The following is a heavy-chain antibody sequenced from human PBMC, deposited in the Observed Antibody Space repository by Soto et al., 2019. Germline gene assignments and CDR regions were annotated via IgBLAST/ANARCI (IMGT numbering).Heavy chain of an antibody. CDR1: GGTFSSYA. D-gene: IGHD4-17*01. CDR3: ASRSLNYGDTYYCYGMDV. CDR2: IIPIFGTA. Sequence: QVQLVQSGAEVKKPGSSVKVSCKASGGTFSSYAISWVRQAPGQGLEWMGGIIPIFGTANYAQKFQGRVTITADESSSSAYMELSSLRSEDTALYYCASRSLNYGDTYYCYGMDVWGQGTTVTVSS. J-gene: IGHJ6*02. V-gene: IGHV1-69*01.